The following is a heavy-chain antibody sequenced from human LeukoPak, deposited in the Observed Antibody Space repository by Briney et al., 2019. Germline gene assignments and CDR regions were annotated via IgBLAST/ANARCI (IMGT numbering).Heavy chain of an antibody. Sequence: GSLRLSCAASGFTFSSYWMHWVRQAPGKGLEWIGYIYYSGSTNYNPSLKSRVTISVDTSKNQFSLKLSSVTAADTAVYYCARTSGSYAFDYWGQGTLVTVSS. J-gene: IGHJ4*02. CDR2: IYYSGST. CDR1: GFTFSSYW. D-gene: IGHD1-26*01. V-gene: IGHV4-59*01. CDR3: ARTSGSYAFDY.